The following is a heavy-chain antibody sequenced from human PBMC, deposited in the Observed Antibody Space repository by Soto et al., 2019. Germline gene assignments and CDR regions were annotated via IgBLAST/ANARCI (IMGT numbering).Heavy chain of an antibody. D-gene: IGHD3-16*01. CDR2: ISAYNGNT. J-gene: IGHJ6*01. Sequence: ASVKVSCKASGYTFTRYGISWVRQAPGQGPEWMGWISAYNGNTNYAQKLQGRVTMTTDTSTSTAYMELRSLRSDDTAVYYCATVMTLTKQVLGCYYYCMDVWGQGTTVTVSS. V-gene: IGHV1-18*01. CDR3: ATVMTLTKQVLGCYYYCMDV. CDR1: GYTFTRYG.